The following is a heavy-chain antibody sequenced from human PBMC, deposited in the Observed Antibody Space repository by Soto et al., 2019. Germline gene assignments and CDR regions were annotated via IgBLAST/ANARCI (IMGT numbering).Heavy chain of an antibody. CDR1: GGSFSGYY. CDR2: INHSGST. J-gene: IGHJ6*02. D-gene: IGHD2-2*01. V-gene: IGHV4-34*01. Sequence: SETLSLTCAVYGGSFSGYYWSWIRQPPGKGLEWIGEINHSGSTNYNPSLKSRVTISVDTSKNQFSLKLSSVTAADTAVYYCARWVGYCSSTSCYLRYGMDVWGQGTTVTVYS. CDR3: ARWVGYCSSTSCYLRYGMDV.